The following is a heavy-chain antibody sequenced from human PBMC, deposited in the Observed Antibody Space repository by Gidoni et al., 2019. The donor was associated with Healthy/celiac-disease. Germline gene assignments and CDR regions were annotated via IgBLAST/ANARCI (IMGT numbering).Heavy chain of an antibody. V-gene: IGHV3-64*01. J-gene: IGHJ6*02. CDR1: GFTFSSYA. D-gene: IGHD3-10*01. CDR3: ARARGLWFGEFYGMDV. CDR2: ISSNGGST. Sequence: EVQLVESGGGLVQPGGSLRLSCAASGFTFSSYAMHWVRQAPGKGLEYVSAISSNGGSTYYANSVKGRFTISRDNSKNTLYLQMGSLIAEDMAVYYCARARGLWFGEFYGMDVWGQGTTVTVSS.